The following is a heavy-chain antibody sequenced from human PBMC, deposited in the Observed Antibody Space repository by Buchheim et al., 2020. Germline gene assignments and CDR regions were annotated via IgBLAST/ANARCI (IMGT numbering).Heavy chain of an antibody. Sequence: QVQLQQWGAGLLKPSETLSLTCAVYGRSFIGYYWSWIRQPPGKGLEWIGEINHSGSTTYNPSLKSRVTISIDTSRNQFSPKLSSVTAADTAVYYCARQGVSYLNWFDPWGQGTL. J-gene: IGHJ5*02. D-gene: IGHD3-10*01. CDR1: GRSFIGYY. V-gene: IGHV4-34*01. CDR2: INHSGST. CDR3: ARQGVSYLNWFDP.